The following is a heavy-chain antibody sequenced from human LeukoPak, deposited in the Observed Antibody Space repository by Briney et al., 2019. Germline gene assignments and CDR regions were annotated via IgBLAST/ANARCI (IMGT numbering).Heavy chain of an antibody. V-gene: IGHV4-59*08. CDR1: AVSIRSYY. Sequence: SENLSLTCTVSAVSIRSYYWSWIRQPPGKGLEWIGYISYSGSTSYNPSLESRITISVDTSKNQFSLKLTSVTAADTAVYYCARHGRYYDIDFWGQGTLVSVSS. D-gene: IGHD3-22*01. J-gene: IGHJ4*02. CDR3: ARHGRYYDIDF. CDR2: ISYSGST.